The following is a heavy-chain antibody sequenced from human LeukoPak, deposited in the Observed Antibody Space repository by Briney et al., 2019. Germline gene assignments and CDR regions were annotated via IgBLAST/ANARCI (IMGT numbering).Heavy chain of an antibody. CDR1: GYTFTDYL. V-gene: IGHV1-18*01. CDR2: ISTKNGYT. CDR3: AREKLWFGEFPFDN. Sequence: GASVKVSCKASGYTFTDYLINWVRQAPGQGLEWVGSISTKNGYTKLAQKFQGRVAMTKDTSANTIYMDLKSLTFDDTAVYHCAREKLWFGEFPFDNWGQGTLVSVSS. J-gene: IGHJ4*02. D-gene: IGHD3-10*01.